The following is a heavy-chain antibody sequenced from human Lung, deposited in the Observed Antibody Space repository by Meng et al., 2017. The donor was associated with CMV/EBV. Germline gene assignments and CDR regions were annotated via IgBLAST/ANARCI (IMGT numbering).Heavy chain of an antibody. CDR3: ARDRNQLLLGGVFDY. J-gene: IGHJ4*02. CDR2: ISYDGSNK. CDR1: GFIFNSYA. Sequence: SXAASGFIFNSYAMHWVRQAPGKGLECVAIISYDGSNKYYVDSVKGRFIISRDKSKNTLYLQMNSLRAEDTAVYYCARDRNQLLLGGVFDYWGQGTXVTVSS. D-gene: IGHD2-2*01. V-gene: IGHV3-30*04.